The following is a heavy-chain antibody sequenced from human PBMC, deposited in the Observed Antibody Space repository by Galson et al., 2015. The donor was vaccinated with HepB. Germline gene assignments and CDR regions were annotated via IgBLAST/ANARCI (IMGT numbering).Heavy chain of an antibody. D-gene: IGHD6-19*01. CDR3: AGGSGWLITS. CDR1: GFTFTNYW. J-gene: IGHJ4*02. CDR2: IKQDGSEK. V-gene: IGHV3-7*01. Sequence: SLRLSCAASGFTFTNYWMNWVRQAPGKGLEWVANIKQDGSEKYYVDSVKGRFTISRDNADNSLFLQMNSLRPEDTGLYYCAGGSGWLITSWGQGTLVTVSS.